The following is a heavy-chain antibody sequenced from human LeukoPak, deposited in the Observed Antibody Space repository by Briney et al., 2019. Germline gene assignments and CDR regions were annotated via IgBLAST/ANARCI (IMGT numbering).Heavy chain of an antibody. CDR1: GFTFSSYS. J-gene: IGHJ4*02. Sequence: GGSLRLSCAASGFTFSSYSMNWVRQAPGKGLEWVSVIYSGGSTYYADSVKGRFTISRDNSKNTLYLQMNSLRAEDTAVYYCAKDAGTMVRGVFDYWGQGTLVTVSS. CDR2: IYSGGST. D-gene: IGHD3-10*01. CDR3: AKDAGTMVRGVFDY. V-gene: IGHV3-66*01.